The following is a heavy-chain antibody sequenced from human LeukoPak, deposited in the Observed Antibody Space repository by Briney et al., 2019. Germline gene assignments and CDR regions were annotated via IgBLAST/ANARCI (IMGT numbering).Heavy chain of an antibody. CDR1: GYTFTSYY. J-gene: IGHJ5*02. D-gene: IGHD3-22*01. V-gene: IGHV1-46*01. Sequence: GASVKVSCKASGYTFTSYYMHWVRQAPGQGLEWMGIINPSGGSTSYAQKFQGRVTMTRDMSTSTVYMELSSLRSEDTAVYYCARGDYDSREEGWFDPWGQGTLVTVSS. CDR2: INPSGGST. CDR3: ARGDYDSREEGWFDP.